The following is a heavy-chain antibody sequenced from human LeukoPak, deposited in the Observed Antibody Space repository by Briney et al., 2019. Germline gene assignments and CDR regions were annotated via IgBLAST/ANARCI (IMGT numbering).Heavy chain of an antibody. CDR1: GFTFSGST. V-gene: IGHV3-73*01. D-gene: IGHD1-26*01. CDR3: IRGAASGPYYGFDV. Sequence: GGSLRLSCAASGFTFSGSTMHWVRQASRKGLEWVGRIRSKANNYATAYATSVKGRFTLSRDDSKNTAYLQMNSLKTEDTAVYYCIRGAASGPYYGFDVWGQGATVTVSS. CDR2: IRSKANNYAT. J-gene: IGHJ6*02.